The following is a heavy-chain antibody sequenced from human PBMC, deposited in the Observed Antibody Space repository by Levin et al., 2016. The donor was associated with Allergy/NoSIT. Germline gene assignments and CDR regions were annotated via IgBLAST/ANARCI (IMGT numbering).Heavy chain of an antibody. V-gene: IGHV4-31*03. D-gene: IGHD2-21*02. CDR1: GGSINRGGYY. J-gene: IGHJ4*02. CDR3: ARVTRAYCGGDCYAHFDY. Sequence: SETLSLTCTVSGGSINRGGYYWGWIRQHPGKGLEWIGYIYYSGSTYYNPSLKSRVSMSMDTSKNQFSLNLNSVTAADTAVYYCARVTRAYCGGDCYAHFDYWGQGTLVTVSS. CDR2: IYYSGST.